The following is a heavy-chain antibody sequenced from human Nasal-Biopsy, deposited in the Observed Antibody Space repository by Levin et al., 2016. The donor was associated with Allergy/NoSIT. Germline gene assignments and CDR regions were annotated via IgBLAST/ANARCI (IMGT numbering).Heavy chain of an antibody. Sequence: SGPTLVKPTETLTLTCTVSGVSLTYPGLGVSWIRQPPGKALEWLGIIYWDDDKRYRSSLRDRLTITKDTSKNQVVLTMTNMDPVDTATYYCAHRPGCGSHDCYVHLDYWGQGTLVTVS. V-gene: IGHV2-5*02. CDR3: AHRPGCGSHDCYVHLDY. D-gene: IGHD2-21*02. J-gene: IGHJ4*02. CDR2: IYWDDDK. CDR1: GVSLTYPGLG.